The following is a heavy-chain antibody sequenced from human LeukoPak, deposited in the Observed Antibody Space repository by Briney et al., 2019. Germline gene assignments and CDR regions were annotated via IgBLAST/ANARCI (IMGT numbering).Heavy chain of an antibody. CDR2: INPNSGGT. CDR3: ARERYSYGQRSFDY. Sequence: GASVKVSCKASGYTFTKYGITWVRQAPGQGLEWMGWINPNSGGTNYAQKFQGRVTMTRDTSISTAYMELSRLRSDDTAVYYCARERYSYGQRSFDYWDQGTLVTVSS. D-gene: IGHD5-18*01. CDR1: GYTFTKYG. J-gene: IGHJ4*02. V-gene: IGHV1-2*02.